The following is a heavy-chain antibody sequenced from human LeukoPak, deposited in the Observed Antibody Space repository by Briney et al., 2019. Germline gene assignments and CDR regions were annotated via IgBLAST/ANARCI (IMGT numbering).Heavy chain of an antibody. J-gene: IGHJ4*02. CDR1: GFTFSSYA. CDR3: AKDSPEAHFWSGYTFYFDY. D-gene: IGHD3-3*02. Sequence: GGSLRLSCAASGFTFSSYAMSWVRQAPGKRLEWVSAISGSGGSTYYADSVKGRFTISRDNSKNTLYLQMNSLRAEDTAVYYCAKDSPEAHFWSGYTFYFDYWGQGTLVTVSS. V-gene: IGHV3-23*01. CDR2: ISGSGGST.